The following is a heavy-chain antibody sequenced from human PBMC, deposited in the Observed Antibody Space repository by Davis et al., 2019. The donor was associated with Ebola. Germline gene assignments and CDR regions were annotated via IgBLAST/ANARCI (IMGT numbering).Heavy chain of an antibody. Sequence: PGGSLRLSCKGSGYSFTSYWIGWVRQMPGKGLEWMGIIYPGDSDTRYSPSFQGQVTISADKSISTAYLQWSSLKASDTAMYYCARLSYVEDWFDPWGQGTLVTVSS. CDR1: GYSFTSYW. CDR3: ARLSYVEDWFDP. D-gene: IGHD3-16*01. V-gene: IGHV5-51*01. CDR2: IYPGDSDT. J-gene: IGHJ5*02.